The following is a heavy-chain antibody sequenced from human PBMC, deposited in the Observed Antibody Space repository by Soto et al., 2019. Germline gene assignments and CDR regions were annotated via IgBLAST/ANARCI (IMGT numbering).Heavy chain of an antibody. Sequence: SETLSLTCAVYGESFSGYYWSWIRQPPGKGLEWIGEINHSGSTNYNPSLKSRVTISVDTSKNQFSLKLSSVTAADTAVYYCAAQLGVTGGDYWGQGTLVTVSS. CDR2: INHSGST. CDR1: GESFSGYY. V-gene: IGHV4-34*01. CDR3: AAQLGVTGGDY. D-gene: IGHD4-4*01. J-gene: IGHJ4*02.